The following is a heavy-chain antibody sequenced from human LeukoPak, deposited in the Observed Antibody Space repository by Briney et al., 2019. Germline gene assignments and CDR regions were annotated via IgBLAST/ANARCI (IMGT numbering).Heavy chain of an antibody. J-gene: IGHJ4*02. CDR3: ARALGGAMGY. Sequence: LETLSLTCTVSGGSISSYYWSWIRQPPGKGLEWIGYIYYSGSTNYNPSLKSRVTISVDTSKDQFSLKLSSVTAADTAVYYCARALGGAMGYWGQGTLVTVSS. CDR2: IYYSGST. V-gene: IGHV4-59*01. CDR1: GGSISSYY. D-gene: IGHD3-16*01.